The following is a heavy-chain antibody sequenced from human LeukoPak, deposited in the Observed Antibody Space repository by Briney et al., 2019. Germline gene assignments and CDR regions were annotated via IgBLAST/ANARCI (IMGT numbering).Heavy chain of an antibody. CDR1: GFTLSSYA. V-gene: IGHV3-23*01. CDR2: ISANGAST. J-gene: IGHJ3*02. Sequence: GGSLRLSCVASGFTLSSYAMSWARQAPGKGLEWVSAISANGASTYYAVSVRGRFTISRDKSKNTLYLQMNSLRADDTAMYYCARACSGGTCYLAAFDIWGHGTKVTVSS. D-gene: IGHD2-15*01. CDR3: ARACSGGTCYLAAFDI.